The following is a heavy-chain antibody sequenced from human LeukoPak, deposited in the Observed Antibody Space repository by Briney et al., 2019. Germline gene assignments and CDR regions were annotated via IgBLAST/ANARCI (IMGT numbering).Heavy chain of an antibody. CDR1: GFTFSDYY. CDR2: ISSSVSTI. V-gene: IGHV3-11*01. J-gene: IGHJ4*02. CDR3: VRDTYYDDSSPYTFDY. Sequence: GGSLRLSCAASGFTFSDYYMSWIRQAPGKGLEWVSYISSSVSTIYYADSVKGRFTISRDNAKNSLYLQMNSLRAEDTAVYYCVRDTYYDDSSPYTFDYWGQGTLVTVSS. D-gene: IGHD3-22*01.